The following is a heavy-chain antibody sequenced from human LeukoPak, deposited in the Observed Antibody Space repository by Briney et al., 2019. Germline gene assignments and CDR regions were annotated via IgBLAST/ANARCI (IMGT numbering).Heavy chain of an antibody. D-gene: IGHD3-3*01. CDR3: ARAVRYYDFWSGYYLYYFDY. Sequence: PGGSLRLSCAASGFTFSSYWMSWVRQAPGKGLEWVANIKQDGSEKYYVDSVKGRFTIPRDNAKNSLYLQMNSLRAEDTAVYYCARAVRYYDFWSGYYLYYFDYWGQGTLVTVSS. J-gene: IGHJ4*02. V-gene: IGHV3-7*01. CDR1: GFTFSSYW. CDR2: IKQDGSEK.